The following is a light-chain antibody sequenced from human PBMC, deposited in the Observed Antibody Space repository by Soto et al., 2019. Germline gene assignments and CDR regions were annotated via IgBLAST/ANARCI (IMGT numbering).Light chain of an antibody. CDR3: QQSYSTLLT. V-gene: IGKV1-39*01. J-gene: IGKJ4*01. CDR2: AAS. Sequence: DIQMTQSPSSLSASVGDRVTITCRASQRISSYLNWYQQKPGKAPKLLIYAASSLQSGVPSRVSGSGSGTDFTITISSLQTEDFATYDCQQSYSTLLTFGGGTKVEIK. CDR1: QRISSY.